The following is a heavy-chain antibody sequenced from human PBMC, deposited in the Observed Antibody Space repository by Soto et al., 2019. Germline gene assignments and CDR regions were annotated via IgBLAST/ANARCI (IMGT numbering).Heavy chain of an antibody. Sequence: QVQLQESGPGLVKPSQTLSLTCTVSGGSISSGDYYWSWIRQPPGKGLEWLGYIYYSGSTYYNPSLKSRVTISVDTSKNQFSLKLSSVTAADTAVYYCARDVSLYCSSTSCYPYGMDVWGQGTTVTVSS. J-gene: IGHJ6*02. D-gene: IGHD2-2*01. V-gene: IGHV4-30-4*01. CDR2: IYYSGST. CDR1: GGSISSGDYY. CDR3: ARDVSLYCSSTSCYPYGMDV.